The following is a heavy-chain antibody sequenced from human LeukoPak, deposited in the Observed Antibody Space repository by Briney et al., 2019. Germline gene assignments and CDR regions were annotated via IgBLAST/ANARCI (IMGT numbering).Heavy chain of an antibody. D-gene: IGHD1-1*01. V-gene: IGHV4-34*01. J-gene: IGHJ2*01. Sequence: KPSETLSLTCAVYGGSFSGYYWSWIRQPPGKGLEWIGEINHSGSTNYNPSLKSRVTISVDTSKNQFSLKLSSVTAADTAVYYCARLRKQLGYFDLWGRGTLVTVSS. CDR3: ARLRKQLGYFDL. CDR1: GGSFSGYY. CDR2: INHSGST.